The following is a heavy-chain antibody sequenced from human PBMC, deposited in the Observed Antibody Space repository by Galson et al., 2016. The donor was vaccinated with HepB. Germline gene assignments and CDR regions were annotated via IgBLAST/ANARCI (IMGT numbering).Heavy chain of an antibody. V-gene: IGHV3-74*01. J-gene: IGHJ4*02. CDR3: AVSMGGAFDWYDYLDY. Sequence: SLRLSCAASGFTFSRYWMHWVRQVPGKGLVWVSRINSDGSSRNYADSVKGRLTISRDNAESTLYLQMNSLRVEDTALYYCAVSMGGAFDWYDYLDYWGQETLVAVTS. D-gene: IGHD3-9*01. CDR2: INSDGSSR. CDR1: GFTFSRYW.